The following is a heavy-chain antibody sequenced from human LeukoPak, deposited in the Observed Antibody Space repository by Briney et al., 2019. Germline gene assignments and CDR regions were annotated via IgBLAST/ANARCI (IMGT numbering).Heavy chain of an antibody. V-gene: IGHV3-30*02. Sequence: GGPLRLSCAASGFTFSSYGMHWVRQAPGKGLEWVAFIRYDGSNKFYADSVKGRFTISRDNSKNTLYLQMNSLRAEDTGVYYCAKRGGDTYYYGSGSYYRYFDYWGQGTLVTVSS. D-gene: IGHD3-10*01. CDR3: AKRGGDTYYYGSGSYYRYFDY. CDR1: GFTFSSYG. CDR2: IRYDGSNK. J-gene: IGHJ4*02.